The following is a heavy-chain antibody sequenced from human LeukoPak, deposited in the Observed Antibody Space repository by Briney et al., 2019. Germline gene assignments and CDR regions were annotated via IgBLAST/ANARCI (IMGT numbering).Heavy chain of an antibody. CDR3: AKATGYLL. J-gene: IGHJ4*02. CDR1: GYTFTSYA. Sequence: SCKASGYTFTSYAMSWVRQAPGKGLEWVSTISNSDDSTYYADSVKGRFTISRDNSENTLFLRMNSLRAEDTAVYYCAKATGYLLWGQGTLVIVSS. CDR2: ISNSDDST. D-gene: IGHD1-14*01. V-gene: IGHV3-23*01.